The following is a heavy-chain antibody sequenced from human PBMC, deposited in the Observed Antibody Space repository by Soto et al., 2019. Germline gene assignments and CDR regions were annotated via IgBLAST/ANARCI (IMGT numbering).Heavy chain of an antibody. CDR2: IKSDGSST. CDR3: ARAWCSGGSCYGFNAFDI. CDR1: GFTFSTYW. Sequence: PGGSLRLSCAASGFTFSTYWMHWVRQAPGKGLVWVSRIKSDGSSTTYADSVKGRFTTSRDNAKNTLYLQMNSLRAEDTAVYYCARAWCSGGSCYGFNAFDIWGQGTMVTVSS. D-gene: IGHD2-15*01. V-gene: IGHV3-74*01. J-gene: IGHJ3*02.